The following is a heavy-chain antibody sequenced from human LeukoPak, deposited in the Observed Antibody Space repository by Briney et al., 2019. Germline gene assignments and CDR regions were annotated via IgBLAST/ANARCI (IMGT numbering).Heavy chain of an antibody. V-gene: IGHV3-7*01. CDR2: IERDGSEK. CDR3: ATAPAAADSF. Sequence: GGSLRLSCAASGFTFSNFWMTWVRQAPGKGLEWVANIERDGSEKTYVDSVKGRFTISRDNAKNSLFLQMSSLRADDTAVYYCATAPAAADSFWGQGILVAVSS. CDR1: GFTFSNFW. D-gene: IGHD6-13*01. J-gene: IGHJ4*02.